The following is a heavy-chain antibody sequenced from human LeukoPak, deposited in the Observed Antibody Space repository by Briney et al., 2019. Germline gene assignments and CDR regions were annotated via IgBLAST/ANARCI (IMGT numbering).Heavy chain of an antibody. CDR3: AQSGGTDV. V-gene: IGHV3-74*01. CDR1: GFTFRRFS. CDR2: ISTDGSTT. J-gene: IGHJ6*02. Sequence: GGSLRLSCAASGFTFRRFSMHWVRQVPGKGLVWVSHISTDGSTTNYADSVKGRFTISRDNSKNTLYLQMNSLRAEDTAVYYCAQSGGTDVWGQGTTVTVSS.